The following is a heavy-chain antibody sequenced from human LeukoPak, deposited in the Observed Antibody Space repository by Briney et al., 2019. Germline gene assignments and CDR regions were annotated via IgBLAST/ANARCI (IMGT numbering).Heavy chain of an antibody. Sequence: GGSLRLSCTGSGFTFSSYSMSWVRQAPGKGLERVSSISSSSSYRYYEESVNGRFSISRDNARNSLYLQMNSLRAEDTAVYYCARDSPNEAILWWSIDYWGQGTLVSVSS. V-gene: IGHV3-21*01. J-gene: IGHJ4*02. D-gene: IGHD2-21*01. CDR1: GFTFSSYS. CDR2: ISSSSSYR. CDR3: ARDSPNEAILWWSIDY.